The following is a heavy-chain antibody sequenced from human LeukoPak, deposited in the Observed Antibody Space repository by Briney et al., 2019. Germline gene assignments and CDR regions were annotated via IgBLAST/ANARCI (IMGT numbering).Heavy chain of an antibody. V-gene: IGHV4-34*01. D-gene: IGHD1-20*01. J-gene: IGHJ6*03. Sequence: PSETLSLTCAGDSPSGSSVTWVRQPPGPRLKWIKGISQSGNTNYTPSLKSRLTMSIDTSKSQISLNLSSATTADTAVYFCARGILRYDWTDSDVRAFHYYYYMDVWGPGVTVIVSS. CDR1: DSPSGSS. CDR2: ISQSGNT. CDR3: ARGILRYDWTDSDVRAFHYYYYMDV.